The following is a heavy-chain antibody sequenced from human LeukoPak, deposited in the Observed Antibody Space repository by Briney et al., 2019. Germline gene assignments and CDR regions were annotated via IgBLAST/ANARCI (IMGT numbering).Heavy chain of an antibody. CDR1: GYTFTSFY. J-gene: IGHJ4*02. CDR2: INPSGGST. V-gene: IGHV1-46*01. CDR3: ARGGSNYYDSSGYYYFAY. D-gene: IGHD3-22*01. Sequence: ASVKVSCKASGYTFTSFYIDWVRQAPRQGLEWMGIINPSGGSTNYAQNFQGRVTMARDTSTSTVYMQLGSLRSEDTAVYYCARGGSNYYDSSGYYYFAYWGQGTLVTVSS.